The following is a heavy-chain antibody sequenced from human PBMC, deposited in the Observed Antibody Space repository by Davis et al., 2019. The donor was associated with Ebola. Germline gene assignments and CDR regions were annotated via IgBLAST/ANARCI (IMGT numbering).Heavy chain of an antibody. CDR2: IRYDGSNK. V-gene: IGHV3-30*02. CDR3: AKLDTFYEGSGRNFYYGMDV. Sequence: PGGSLRLSCAASGFTFSSYGMHWVRQAPGKGLEWVAFIRYDGSNKYYADSVKGRFTISRDNSKNTLSLEMNSLRAEDTAVYYCAKLDTFYEGSGRNFYYGMDVWGQGTTVTVSS. D-gene: IGHD3-10*01. J-gene: IGHJ6*02. CDR1: GFTFSSYG.